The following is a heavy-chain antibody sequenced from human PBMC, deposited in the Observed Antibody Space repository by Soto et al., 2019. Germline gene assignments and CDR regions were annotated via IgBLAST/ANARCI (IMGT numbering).Heavy chain of an antibody. CDR3: TKRRNVLRFLEWSSGMEV. V-gene: IGHV3-74*01. D-gene: IGHD3-3*01. CDR1: GFTFSNSW. Sequence: VVSLRLSCAASGFTFSNSWMHWVRQAPGKGLVWVSHIYSDGSITTYADSMKGRSTMSRDNSKSTLYLQMNSLRVEDTAVYYCTKRRNVLRFLEWSSGMEVWGQGTTVTVSS. J-gene: IGHJ6*02. CDR2: IYSDGSIT.